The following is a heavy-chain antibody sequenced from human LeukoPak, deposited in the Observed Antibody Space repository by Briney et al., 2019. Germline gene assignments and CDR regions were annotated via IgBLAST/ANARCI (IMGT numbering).Heavy chain of an antibody. CDR3: ARDPRTVRI. CDR2: ISGNSGDT. D-gene: IGHD1-1*01. CDR1: GFTFSDSY. V-gene: IGHV3-11*06. J-gene: IGHJ4*02. Sequence: GGSLRLSCAASGFTFSDSYMTWVRQAPGKGLEWLSYISGNSGDTNYADSVKRRFTISRDNAENSLYLQMNSLRVEDTAVYYCARDPRTVRIWGQGTLVTVSS.